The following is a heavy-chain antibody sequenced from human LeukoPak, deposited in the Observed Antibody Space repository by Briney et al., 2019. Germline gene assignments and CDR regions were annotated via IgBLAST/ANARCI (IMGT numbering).Heavy chain of an antibody. D-gene: IGHD3-22*01. CDR1: GYTFTSYY. Sequence: ASVKVSCTASGYTFTSYYMHWVRQAPGQGLEWMGIINPSGGSTSYAQKFQGRVTMTRDTSTSTVYMELSSLRSEDTAVYYCARGLYYYDSSVGAFDIWGQGTMVTVSS. J-gene: IGHJ3*02. CDR3: ARGLYYYDSSVGAFDI. V-gene: IGHV1-46*01. CDR2: INPSGGST.